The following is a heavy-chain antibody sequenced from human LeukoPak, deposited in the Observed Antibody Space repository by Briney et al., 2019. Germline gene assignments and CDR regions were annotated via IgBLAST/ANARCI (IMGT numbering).Heavy chain of an antibody. CDR1: GFTFSSYS. V-gene: IGHV3-48*01. Sequence: TGGSLRLSCAASGFTFSSYSMNWVRQAPGKGLEWVSYISNSSGTINYADSVKGRFTISGDNARNSLYLQMNSLRAEDTAVYYCARDHNYAFDYWGQGTLVTVSS. J-gene: IGHJ4*02. CDR3: ARDHNYAFDY. CDR2: ISNSSGTI. D-gene: IGHD5-18*01.